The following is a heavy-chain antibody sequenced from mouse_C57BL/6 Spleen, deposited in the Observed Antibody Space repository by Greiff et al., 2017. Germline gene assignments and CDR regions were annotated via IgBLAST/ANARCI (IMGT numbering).Heavy chain of an antibody. Sequence: EVKLMESGAELVRPGASVKLSCTASGFNIKDYYMHWVKQRPEQGLEWIGRIDPEDGDTEYAPKFQGKATMTADTSSNTAYLQLSSLTSEDTAVYYCTTDYSNSYWYFDVWGTGTTVTVSS. V-gene: IGHV14-1*01. J-gene: IGHJ1*03. CDR3: TTDYSNSYWYFDV. D-gene: IGHD2-5*01. CDR1: GFNIKDYY. CDR2: IDPEDGDT.